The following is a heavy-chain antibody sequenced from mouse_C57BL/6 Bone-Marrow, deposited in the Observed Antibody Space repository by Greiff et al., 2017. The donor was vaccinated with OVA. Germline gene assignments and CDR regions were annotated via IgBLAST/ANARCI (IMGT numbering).Heavy chain of an antibody. CDR1: GYAFSSSW. CDR3: ARREDLGYYFDY. J-gene: IGHJ2*01. Sequence: QVQLQQSGPELVKPGASVKISCKASGYAFSSSWMNWVKQRPGKGLEWIGRIYPGDGDTNYNGKFKGKATLTADKSSSTAYMQLSSLTSEDSAVYFCARREDLGYYFDYWGQGTTLTVSS. CDR2: IYPGDGDT. D-gene: IGHD3-3*01. V-gene: IGHV1-82*01.